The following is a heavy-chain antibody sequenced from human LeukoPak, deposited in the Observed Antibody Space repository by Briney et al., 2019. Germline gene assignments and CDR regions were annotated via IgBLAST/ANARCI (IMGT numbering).Heavy chain of an antibody. CDR1: GFSFSYYA. D-gene: IGHD2-15*01. CDR2: ISNNGTNK. V-gene: IGHV3-30*17. CDR3: ARSTGDCSGGTCYSDFDC. Sequence: GGSLRLSCAASGFSFSYYAMHWVRQAPGKGLEWVAVISNNGTNKYYADSVKGRFTISRDNSKNTLYPQMNSLRAEDTAVYYCARSTGDCSGGTCYSDFDCWGQGTLVTVSS. J-gene: IGHJ4*02.